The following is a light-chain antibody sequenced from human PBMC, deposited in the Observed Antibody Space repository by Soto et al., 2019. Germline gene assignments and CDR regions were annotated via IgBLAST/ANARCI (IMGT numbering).Light chain of an antibody. Sequence: DIQMTPSPSTLSASVGDRITITCRASQSIRSWLAWYQQKPGKAPKLLIYKASTLKSGVPSRFSGSGSGTEFTLTISSLQPDDFATYYCQHYNSDSEAFGQGTKVDIK. V-gene: IGKV1-5*03. CDR2: KAS. CDR1: QSIRSW. CDR3: QHYNSDSEA. J-gene: IGKJ1*01.